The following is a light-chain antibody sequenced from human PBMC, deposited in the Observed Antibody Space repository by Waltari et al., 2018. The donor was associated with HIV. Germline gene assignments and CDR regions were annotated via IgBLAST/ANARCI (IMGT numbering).Light chain of an antibody. Sequence: QPVLTQPLSASETPGQSLNISCSGGNYNIGRNYVFWYQQVTKMAPKLNVYRNEQRPSVVSDGVSGSRSGAAASLVISGLRAEDEAHYYCASWDDGLRGHVVGSVTTVF. CDR2: RNE. CDR3: ASWDDGLRGHVVGSVTTV. J-gene: IGLJ1*01. CDR1: NYNIGRNY. V-gene: IGLV1-47*01.